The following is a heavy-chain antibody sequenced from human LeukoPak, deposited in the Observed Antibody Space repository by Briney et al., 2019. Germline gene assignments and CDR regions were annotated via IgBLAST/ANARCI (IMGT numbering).Heavy chain of an antibody. V-gene: IGHV3-53*01. CDR2: FYVGGAT. Sequence: GGSLRLSCAVSGFSVTNNYMSWGRQAPGEGLEWVSVFYVGGATYYADSVKGRFTISRDNSENTLYLQMKSLRAEDTAVDYCARGDGYNFFDYWGQGTLVTVSS. CDR3: ARGDGYNFFDY. CDR1: GFSVTNNY. D-gene: IGHD5-24*01. J-gene: IGHJ4*02.